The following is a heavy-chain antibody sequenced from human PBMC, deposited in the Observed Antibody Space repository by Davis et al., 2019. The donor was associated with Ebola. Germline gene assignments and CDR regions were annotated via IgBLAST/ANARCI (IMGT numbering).Heavy chain of an antibody. Sequence: PGGSLRLSCKGSGYSFTSYWIGWVRQMPGKGLEWMGIIYPGDSDTRYSPSFQGQVTISADKSISTAYLQWSSLKASDTAMYYCARRLRGTYSGYDYYFDYWGQGTLVTVSS. CDR3: ARRLRGTYSGYDYYFDY. D-gene: IGHD5-12*01. V-gene: IGHV5-51*01. CDR1: GYSFTSYW. CDR2: IYPGDSDT. J-gene: IGHJ4*02.